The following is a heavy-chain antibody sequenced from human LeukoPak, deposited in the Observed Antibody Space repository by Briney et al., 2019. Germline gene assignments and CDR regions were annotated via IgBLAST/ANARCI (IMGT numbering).Heavy chain of an antibody. D-gene: IGHD5-18*01. J-gene: IGHJ4*02. CDR2: ISWHSGSI. V-gene: IGHV3-9*03. Sequence: GGSLRLSCAASGFTFDDYAMHWVRQAPGKGLEWVSGISWHSGSIGYADSVKGRLTISRDNAKNSLYLQMNSLRAEDMALYYCAKGSGYSYGYLGYWGQGTLVTVSS. CDR1: GFTFDDYA. CDR3: AKGSGYSYGYLGY.